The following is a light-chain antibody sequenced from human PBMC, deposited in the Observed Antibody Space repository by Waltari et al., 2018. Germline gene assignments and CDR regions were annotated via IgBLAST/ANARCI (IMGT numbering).Light chain of an antibody. Sequence: QVVLTQSPSASASLGASVKLTCTLRSGHSRYAIAWHQQQPEKGPRYLMKVSSAGSHQKGDGIPDRFSGSSSGTERYLTISSVQSEDEADYYCQTWDTGTHVVFGGGTKLTVL. V-gene: IGLV4-69*01. CDR1: SGHSRYA. J-gene: IGLJ2*01. CDR3: QTWDTGTHVV. CDR2: VSSAGSH.